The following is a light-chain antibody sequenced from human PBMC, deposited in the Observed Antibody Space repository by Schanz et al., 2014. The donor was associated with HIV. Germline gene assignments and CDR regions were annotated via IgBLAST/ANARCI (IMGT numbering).Light chain of an antibody. CDR1: QDINRF. J-gene: IGKJ3*01. CDR3: QQLNSYPRIS. V-gene: IGKV1-9*01. CDR2: AAS. Sequence: IQLTQSPPSLSASVGDRVTLTCRASQDINRFLAWYQQTPGKAPKLLIYAASTLQSGVPSSFSGSGSGTDFTLTISSLQPEDFATYYCQQLNSYPRISFGPGTKVDIK.